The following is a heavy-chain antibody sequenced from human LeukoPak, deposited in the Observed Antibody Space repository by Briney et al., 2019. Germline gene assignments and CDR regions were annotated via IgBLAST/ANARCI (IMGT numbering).Heavy chain of an antibody. CDR1: GVSISNYY. Sequence: SETLSLTCTVSGVSISNYYWSWIRQPAGKGLEWIGRMSISGSTNYSPSLKSRVTMSVDTSKNQFSLKLSSVTAADTAIYYCARETPAFFYDGSGFFPLDFWGQGTLVTVSS. V-gene: IGHV4-4*07. D-gene: IGHD3-22*01. CDR2: MSISGST. CDR3: ARETPAFFYDGSGFFPLDF. J-gene: IGHJ4*02.